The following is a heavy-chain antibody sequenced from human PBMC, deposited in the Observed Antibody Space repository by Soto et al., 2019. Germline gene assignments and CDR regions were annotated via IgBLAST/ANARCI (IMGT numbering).Heavy chain of an antibody. CDR2: INHSGST. Sequence: SETLSLTCAVYGGSFSGYYWSWIRQPPGKGLEWIGEINHSGSTNYNPSLKSRVTISVDTSKNQFSLKLSSVTAADTAVYYCARGDIVVVPAARRGMDVWGQGTTVTVSS. CDR1: GGSFSGYY. D-gene: IGHD2-2*01. V-gene: IGHV4-34*01. CDR3: ARGDIVVVPAARRGMDV. J-gene: IGHJ6*02.